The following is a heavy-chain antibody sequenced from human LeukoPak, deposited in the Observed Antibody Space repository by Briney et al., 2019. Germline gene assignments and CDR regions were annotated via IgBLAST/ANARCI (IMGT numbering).Heavy chain of an antibody. CDR2: MNPNSGNT. Sequence: GASVKVSCKASGYTFTSYDINWVRQATGLGLEWMGWMNPNSGNTGYAQKFQGRVTMTRNTSISTAYMELSSLRSEDTAVYYCARYSGYSYGYGHWGQGTLVTVSS. CDR3: ARYSGYSYGYGH. D-gene: IGHD5-18*01. V-gene: IGHV1-8*01. CDR1: GYTFTSYD. J-gene: IGHJ4*02.